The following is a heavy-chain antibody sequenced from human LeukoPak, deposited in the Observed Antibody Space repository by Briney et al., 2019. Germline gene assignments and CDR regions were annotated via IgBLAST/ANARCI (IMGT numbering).Heavy chain of an antibody. CDR3: AGGYSYGSTYYYMDV. D-gene: IGHD5-18*01. V-gene: IGHV4-61*02. J-gene: IGHJ6*03. CDR1: GGSISSGRYY. CDR2: IYTSGST. Sequence: SETLSLTCTVSGGSISSGRYYWSWIRQPAGKGLEWIGRIYTSGSTNYNPSLKSRVTMSVDTSKNQLSLKLSSVTAADTAVYYCAGGYSYGSTYYYMDVWGKGTTVTISS.